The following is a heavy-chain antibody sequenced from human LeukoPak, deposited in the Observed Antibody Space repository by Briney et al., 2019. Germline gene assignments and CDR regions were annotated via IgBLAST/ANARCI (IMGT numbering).Heavy chain of an antibody. CDR1: GGSISSSSYY. CDR3: ASLMIVVGGDAFDI. D-gene: IGHD3-22*01. CDR2: IYYSGST. J-gene: IGHJ3*02. Sequence: SETLSLTCTVSGGSISSSSYYWGWIRQPPGKGLEWIGSIYYSGSTYYNPSLKSRVTISVDTSKNQFSLKLSSVTAADTAVYYCASLMIVVGGDAFDIWGQGTMVTVSS. V-gene: IGHV4-39*07.